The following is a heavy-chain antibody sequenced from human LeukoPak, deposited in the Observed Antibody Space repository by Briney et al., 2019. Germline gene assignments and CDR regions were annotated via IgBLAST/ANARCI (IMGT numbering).Heavy chain of an antibody. V-gene: IGHV4-34*01. CDR1: GGSFSGYY. CDR3: ARGSLIAAAGTIIHCYYYMDV. D-gene: IGHD6-13*01. CDR2: INHSGST. Sequence: SETLSLTCAVYGGSFSGYYWSWIRQPPGKGLEWIGEINHSGSTNYNPSLKSRVTISVDTSKNQFSLKLSSVTAADTAVYYCARGSLIAAAGTIIHCYYYMDVWGKGTTVTVSS. J-gene: IGHJ6*03.